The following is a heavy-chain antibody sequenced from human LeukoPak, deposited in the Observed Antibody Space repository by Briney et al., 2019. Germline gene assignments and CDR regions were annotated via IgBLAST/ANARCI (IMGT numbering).Heavy chain of an antibody. V-gene: IGHV3-23*01. CDR2: ISSSGGGT. D-gene: IGHD1-14*01. J-gene: IGHJ6*02. Sequence: GGSLRLSCAASGFTFSSYAMSWVRQAPGKGLEWVSAISSSGGGTYYADSVKGRFTISRDNSKNTLYLQMNSLRAEDTAVYYCAKGAAGGYYYGMDVWGQGTTVTVSS. CDR3: AKGAAGGYYYGMDV. CDR1: GFTFSSYA.